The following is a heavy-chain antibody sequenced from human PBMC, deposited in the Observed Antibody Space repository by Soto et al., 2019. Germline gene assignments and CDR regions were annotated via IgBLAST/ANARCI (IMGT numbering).Heavy chain of an antibody. Sequence: PSETLSLTGTVSGGSISSYYWSWIRQPAGKGLEWIGRIYTSGSTNYNPSLKSRVTMSVDTSKNQFSLKLSSVTAADTALYYCAKAPGDIAARRHHGYNYGMDVWGQGTTVTVSS. CDR2: IYTSGST. CDR1: GGSISSYY. D-gene: IGHD6-6*01. J-gene: IGHJ6*02. V-gene: IGHV4-4*07. CDR3: AKAPGDIAARRHHGYNYGMDV.